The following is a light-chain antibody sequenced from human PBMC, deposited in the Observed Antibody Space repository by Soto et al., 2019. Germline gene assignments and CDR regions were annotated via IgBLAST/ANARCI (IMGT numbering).Light chain of an antibody. V-gene: IGLV2-14*01. CDR1: SNDVGGFDY. CDR2: EVR. J-gene: IGLJ3*02. CDR3: SSYTISTTRV. Sequence: QSALTQPASVSGSPGQSITISCTGTSNDVGGFDYVSWYQQHPGKAPKLMISEVRIRPSGVSNRFSGSKSGNTASLTISGLQAEDEADYYCSSYTISTTRVFGGGTKLTVL.